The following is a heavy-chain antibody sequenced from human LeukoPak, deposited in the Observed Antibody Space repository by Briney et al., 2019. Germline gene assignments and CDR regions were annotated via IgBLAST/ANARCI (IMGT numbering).Heavy chain of an antibody. CDR1: GFTFSSYA. V-gene: IGHV3-23*01. J-gene: IGHJ6*02. D-gene: IGHD6-13*01. CDR3: AKCAIAAAGTYYGMDV. CDR2: ISGSGGST. Sequence: PGGSPRLSCAASGFTFSSYAMSWVRQAPGKGLEWVSAISGSGGSTYYADSVKGRFTISRDNSKNTLYLQMNSLRAEDTAVYYCAKCAIAAAGTYYGMDVWGQGTTVTVSS.